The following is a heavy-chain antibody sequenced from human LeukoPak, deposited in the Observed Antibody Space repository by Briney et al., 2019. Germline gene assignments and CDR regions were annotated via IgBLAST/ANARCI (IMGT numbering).Heavy chain of an antibody. Sequence: GGSLRLSCAASGFTFSNYAMHWVRQAPCKGLEWVAVTSYDGINKYYADSVKGRFTISRNNSKNTLYLQMSSLRAEDTAVYYCARRYCSSTSCLFDYWGQGTLVTVSS. CDR2: TSYDGINK. J-gene: IGHJ4*02. D-gene: IGHD2-2*01. CDR3: ARRYCSSTSCLFDY. CDR1: GFTFSNYA. V-gene: IGHV3-30-3*01.